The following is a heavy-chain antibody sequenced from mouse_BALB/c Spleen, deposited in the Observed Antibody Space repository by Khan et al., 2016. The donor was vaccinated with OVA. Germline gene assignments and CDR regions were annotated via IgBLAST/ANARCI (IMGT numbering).Heavy chain of an antibody. CDR1: GYIFTSYC. CDR3: AREEALYYFDY. V-gene: IGHV1-76*01. J-gene: IGHJ2*01. D-gene: IGHD3-2*02. Sequence: QVTLKESGAELVRPGASVKLSCKTSGYIFTSYCIHWVKQRSGQGLEWIARIYPGTDNTYYNERLKDKATLTADKSSSTAYMQLSSLKSEDSAVYFCAREEALYYFDYWGQGTTLTVSS. CDR2: IYPGTDNT.